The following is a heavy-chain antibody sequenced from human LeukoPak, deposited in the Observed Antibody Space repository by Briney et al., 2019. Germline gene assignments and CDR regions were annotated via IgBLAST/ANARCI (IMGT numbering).Heavy chain of an antibody. D-gene: IGHD5-12*01. CDR2: ISSSGDTR. J-gene: IGHJ6*03. CDR1: EFAFSVYE. CDR3: ARSLATSYYYMDV. V-gene: IGHV3-48*03. Sequence: GGSLRLSCAASEFAFSVYEMYWVRQAPGKGLEWVSYISSSGDTRYYADSVKGRFTISRDNAKNSLYLQMNSLRAEDTAVYYCARSLATSYYYMDVWGKGTTVTVSS.